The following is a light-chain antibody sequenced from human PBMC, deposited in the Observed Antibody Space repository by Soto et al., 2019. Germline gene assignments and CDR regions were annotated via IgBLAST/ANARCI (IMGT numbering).Light chain of an antibody. Sequence: DIQMTQSPSTLSASVGDRVTITCRASQSISSWLAWYQQKPGKAPKLLIYKASSLESGVPSRFSGSGSGTEFTLTISSLQPDDFATYYCQQYNSYPPGFTFGPGTKVDIK. CDR3: QQYNSYPPGFT. J-gene: IGKJ3*01. V-gene: IGKV1-5*03. CDR1: QSISSW. CDR2: KAS.